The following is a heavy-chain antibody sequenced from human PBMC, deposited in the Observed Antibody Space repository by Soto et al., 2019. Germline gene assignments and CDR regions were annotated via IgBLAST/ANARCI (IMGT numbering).Heavy chain of an antibody. V-gene: IGHV1-69*01. J-gene: IGHJ4*02. D-gene: IGHD1-1*01. CDR1: GGTFSSYA. Sequence: QVQLVQSGAEVKKPGSSVKVSCKASGGTFSSYAISWVRQAPGQGLEWMGGIIPIFGTANHAQKYQGRVTITADESTSTAYMELSSLRSEDTAVYYCARGAQGRDGYNFPDYWGQGTLVTVSS. CDR3: ARGAQGRDGYNFPDY. CDR2: IIPIFGTA.